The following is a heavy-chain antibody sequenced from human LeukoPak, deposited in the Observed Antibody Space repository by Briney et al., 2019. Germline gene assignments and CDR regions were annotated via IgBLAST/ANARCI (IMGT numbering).Heavy chain of an antibody. D-gene: IGHD6-13*01. CDR3: AKDGASTWYGDFEF. CDR2: LSNDGGRG. CDR1: GFSFNSNG. V-gene: IGHV3-30*18. Sequence: GGSLRLSCAASGFSFNSNGVHWVRQAPGKGLEGVALLSNDGGRGWYADAVKGRFTISRDNSKNTLYLQMTSLRPEDTAVYYCAKDGASTWYGDFEFWGQGTLVTVSS. J-gene: IGHJ4*02.